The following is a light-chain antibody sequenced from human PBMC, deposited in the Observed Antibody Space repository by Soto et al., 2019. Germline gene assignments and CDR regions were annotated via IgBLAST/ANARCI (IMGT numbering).Light chain of an antibody. CDR3: QQRSNWPRWT. J-gene: IGKJ1*01. CDR1: QSVSSY. Sequence: EIVVTQSPATLSLSPGERATLSCRASQSVSSYLAWYQQKPGQAPRLLIYDASNRATGIPARFSGSGSGTDFTLTISSLEPEDFAVYYCQQRSNWPRWTFGQGAKVDIK. CDR2: DAS. V-gene: IGKV3-11*01.